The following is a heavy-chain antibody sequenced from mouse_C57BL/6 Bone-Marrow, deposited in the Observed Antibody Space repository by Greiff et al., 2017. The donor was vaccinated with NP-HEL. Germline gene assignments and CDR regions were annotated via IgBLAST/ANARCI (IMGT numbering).Heavy chain of an antibody. Sequence: VQLQQSGAELVRPGTSVKMSCKASGYTFTNYWIGWAKQRPGHGLEWIGDIYPGGGYTNYNEKFKGKATLTADKSSSTASMPFSSLTSEDSAIYYCARGGDYGSAGFAYWGQGTLVTVSA. J-gene: IGHJ3*01. CDR1: GYTFTNYW. CDR2: IYPGGGYT. V-gene: IGHV1-63*01. CDR3: ARGGDYGSAGFAY. D-gene: IGHD1-1*01.